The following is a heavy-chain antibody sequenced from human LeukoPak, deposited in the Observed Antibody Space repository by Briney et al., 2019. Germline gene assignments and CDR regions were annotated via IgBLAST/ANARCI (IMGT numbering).Heavy chain of an antibody. CDR2: MNPNSGNA. Sequence: ASVKVSCKASGYTFTSYDINWVRQATGQGLEWMGWMNPNSGNAGYAQKFQGKVTMTRNTSISTAYMELSSLRSEDTAVYYCARVLNYDFWSGLNYWGQGPLVTVSS. CDR3: ARVLNYDFWSGLNY. J-gene: IGHJ4*02. D-gene: IGHD3-3*01. V-gene: IGHV1-8*01. CDR1: GYTFTSYD.